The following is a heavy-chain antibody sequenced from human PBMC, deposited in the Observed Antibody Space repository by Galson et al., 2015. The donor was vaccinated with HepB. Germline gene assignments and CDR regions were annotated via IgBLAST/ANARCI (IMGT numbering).Heavy chain of an antibody. V-gene: IGHV1-18*01. CDR3: ARVVISMNVDVFDV. CDR1: GYSFANFG. CDR2: IHPYYGIT. J-gene: IGHJ3*01. D-gene: IGHD3-22*01. Sequence: SVKVSCKASGYSFANFGVHWVRQAPGQGLEWMGWIHPYYGITKYAQKIHGRVSLTTQTSTTTAYMELWSLRSDDTAVYFCARVVISMNVDVFDVWGQGTLLSVSS.